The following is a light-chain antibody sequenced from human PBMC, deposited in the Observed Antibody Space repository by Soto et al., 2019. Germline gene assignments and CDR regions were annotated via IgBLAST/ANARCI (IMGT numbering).Light chain of an antibody. J-gene: IGKJ5*01. CDR2: GAS. CDR1: RSFASSY. Sequence: EIVMTQSPATLSVSPGERATLSCRASRSFASSYLAWYQHKPGQAPRLLIYGASSRATGIPDRFSGSGSRTDFTLTISRLEPEDFAVYYCQQYGSSPITFGQGTRLEIK. V-gene: IGKV3-20*01. CDR3: QQYGSSPIT.